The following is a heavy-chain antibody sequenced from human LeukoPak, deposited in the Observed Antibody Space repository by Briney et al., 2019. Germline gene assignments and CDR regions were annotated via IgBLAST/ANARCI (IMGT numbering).Heavy chain of an antibody. Sequence: SQTLSLTCTVSGGSISSGDYYWSWIRQPPGXXXXXXXXXXYSGSTYYNPSLKSRVTISVDTSKNQFSLKLSSVTAADTAVYYCARDLRITMVRGKSPREDYWGQGTLVTVSS. J-gene: IGHJ4*02. CDR3: ARDLRITMVRGKSPREDY. CDR2: XXYSGST. V-gene: IGHV4-30-4*01. D-gene: IGHD3-10*01. CDR1: GGSISSGDYY.